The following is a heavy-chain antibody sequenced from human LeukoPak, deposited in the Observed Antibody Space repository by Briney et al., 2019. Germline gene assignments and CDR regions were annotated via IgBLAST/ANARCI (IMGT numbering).Heavy chain of an antibody. Sequence: PGASVKVSCKASGYTFTDFFIHWVRQAPGQGLEWMGGMNPNSGNTGYAQTFQGRVTMNRNTSISTAYMELSSLRSEDTAVYYCARVYDSGSYSCPHWGQGTLVTVSS. V-gene: IGHV1-8*02. CDR1: GYTFTDFF. CDR3: ARVYDSGSYSCPH. CDR2: MNPNSGNT. D-gene: IGHD3-10*01. J-gene: IGHJ4*02.